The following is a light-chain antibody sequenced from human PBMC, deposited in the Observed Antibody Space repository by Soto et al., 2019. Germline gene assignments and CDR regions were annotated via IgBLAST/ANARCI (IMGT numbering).Light chain of an antibody. CDR2: AAS. CDR3: QQSYSSPFT. Sequence: GDRVTITCRTSQSISSYLNWYQQKPGKAPKLLIYAASSLQSGVPSRFSGSGSGTDFTLTISSLQPEDFATYYCQQSYSSPFTFGPGTKVDIK. J-gene: IGKJ3*01. CDR1: QSISSY. V-gene: IGKV1-39*01.